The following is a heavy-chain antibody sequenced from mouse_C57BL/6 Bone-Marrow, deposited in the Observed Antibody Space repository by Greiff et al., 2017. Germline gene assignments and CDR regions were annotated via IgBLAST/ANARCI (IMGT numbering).Heavy chain of an antibody. CDR3: AKGIYYGILYYFDY. D-gene: IGHD2-1*01. CDR1: GYSFTDYN. CDR2: INPNYGTT. V-gene: IGHV1-39*01. J-gene: IGHJ2*01. Sequence: VQLQQSGPELVKPGASVKISCKASGYSFTDYNMNWVKQSNGKSLEWIGVINPNYGTTSYNQKFKDKATLTVDQSSSTAYMQLNSLTSEDSAVYYCAKGIYYGILYYFDYWGQGTTLTVSS.